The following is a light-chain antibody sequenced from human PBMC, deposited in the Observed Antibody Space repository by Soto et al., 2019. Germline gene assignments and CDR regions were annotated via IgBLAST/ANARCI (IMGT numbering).Light chain of an antibody. Sequence: IVLTQSPGTLSLSPGERATLSCRASQSVNSNYLAWYQQKPGQAPRLLIFGASSRATGIPDRFSGSGSGTDFTLAISRLEPEDFAVYYCQQYGNSRLTFGGGTKVEMK. V-gene: IGKV3-20*01. CDR2: GAS. CDR3: QQYGNSRLT. CDR1: QSVNSNY. J-gene: IGKJ4*01.